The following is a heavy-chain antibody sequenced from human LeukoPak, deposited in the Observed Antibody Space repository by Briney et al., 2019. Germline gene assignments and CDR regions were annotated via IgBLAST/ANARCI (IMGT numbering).Heavy chain of an antibody. D-gene: IGHD1-26*01. CDR2: IDPSDSYT. CDR3: APSIVGATTGVS. CDR1: GYSFTSYW. J-gene: IGHJ4*02. V-gene: IGHV5-10-1*01. Sequence: GESLKISCKGSGYSFTSYWISWVRQMPGKGLEWIGRIDPSDSYTNYSPSFQGHVTISADKSISTAYLQWSSLKASDTAMYYCAPSIVGATTGVSWGQGTLVTVSS.